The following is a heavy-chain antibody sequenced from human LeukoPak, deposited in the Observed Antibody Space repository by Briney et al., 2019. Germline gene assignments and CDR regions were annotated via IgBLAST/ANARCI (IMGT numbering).Heavy chain of an antibody. CDR3: TRKTNSSSWFHYYYYMDV. D-gene: IGHD6-13*01. J-gene: IGHJ6*03. Sequence: GGSLRLSCTASGFTFGDYAMSWFRQAPGKGLEWVGFIRSKAYGGTTEYAASVKGRFTISRDDSKSIAYLQMNSLKTEDTAVYYCTRKTNSSSWFHYYYYMDVWGKGTMVTVSS. V-gene: IGHV3-49*03. CDR1: GFTFGDYA. CDR2: IRSKAYGGTT.